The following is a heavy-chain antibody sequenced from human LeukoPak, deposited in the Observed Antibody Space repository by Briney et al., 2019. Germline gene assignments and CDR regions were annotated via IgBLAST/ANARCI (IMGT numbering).Heavy chain of an antibody. D-gene: IGHD5-18*01. V-gene: IGHV3-23*01. Sequence: GGSLRLSCAASGFTLSSYAMSWVRQAPGKGLEWVSAISDTGNTYHADSVKGRFTISRDSSKNTLFLQMNRLRPEDAAVYYCANQAGYSYGLFDYWGQGTLVTVSS. CDR3: ANQAGYSYGLFDY. CDR2: ISDTGNT. CDR1: GFTLSSYA. J-gene: IGHJ4*02.